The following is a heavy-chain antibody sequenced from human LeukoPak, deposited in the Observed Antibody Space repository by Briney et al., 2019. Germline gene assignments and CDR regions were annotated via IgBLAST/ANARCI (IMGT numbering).Heavy chain of an antibody. CDR1: GYTFTIYD. J-gene: IGHJ3*02. CDR3: ARSQKGAFDI. Sequence: ASVKVSCKASGYTFTIYDINWVRQAPGQGLEWMGWISAYNGNTNYAQKLQGRVTMTTDTSTSTAYMELRSLRSDDTAVYYCARSQKGAFDIWGQGTMVTVSS. V-gene: IGHV1-18*01. CDR2: ISAYNGNT.